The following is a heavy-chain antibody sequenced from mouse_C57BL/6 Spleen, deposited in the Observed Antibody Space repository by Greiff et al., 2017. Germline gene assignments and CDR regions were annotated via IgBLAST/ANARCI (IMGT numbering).Heavy chain of an antibody. V-gene: IGHV1-52*01. D-gene: IGHD2-3*01. J-gene: IGHJ2*01. Sequence: QVQLQQPGAELVRPGSSVKLSCKASGYTFTSYWMHWVKQRPIQGLEWIGNIDPSDSETHYNQKFKDKATLTVDKSSSTAYMQLSSLTSEDSAVYYCARSVDGYYDYWGQGTTLTVSS. CDR1: GYTFTSYW. CDR3: ARSVDGYYDY. CDR2: IDPSDSET.